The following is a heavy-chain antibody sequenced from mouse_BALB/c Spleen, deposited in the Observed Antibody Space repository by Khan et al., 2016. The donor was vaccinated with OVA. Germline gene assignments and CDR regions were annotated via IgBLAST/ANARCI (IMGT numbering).Heavy chain of an antibody. J-gene: IGHJ1*01. V-gene: IGHV5-6-4*01. CDR3: TRDGNYAHWYVDV. D-gene: IGHD2-1*01. Sequence: EVELVESGGGLVRPGGSLKLSCAASGFSFTSYTMSWVRQTPEKRLEWVATISRGSTYTYYPDSVKGRFTISRDNAKNPLYLQMSSLKSEDTAMYYGTRDGNYAHWYVDVWGAGTTVTVSS. CDR1: GFSFTSYT. CDR2: ISRGSTYT.